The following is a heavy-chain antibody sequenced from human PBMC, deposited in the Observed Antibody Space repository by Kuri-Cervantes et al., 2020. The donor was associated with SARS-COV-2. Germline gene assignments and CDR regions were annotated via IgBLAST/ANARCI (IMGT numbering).Heavy chain of an antibody. Sequence: SETLSLTCTVSGYSISSGYYWGWIRQPPGKGLEWIGSIYHSGSTYYNPSLKSRVTISVDTSKNQFSLKLSSVTAADTAVYYCARHGRKGSGYDKHFDYWGQGTLVTVSS. CDR1: GYSISSGYY. V-gene: IGHV4-38-2*02. J-gene: IGHJ4*02. D-gene: IGHD5-12*01. CDR2: IYHSGST. CDR3: ARHGRKGSGYDKHFDY.